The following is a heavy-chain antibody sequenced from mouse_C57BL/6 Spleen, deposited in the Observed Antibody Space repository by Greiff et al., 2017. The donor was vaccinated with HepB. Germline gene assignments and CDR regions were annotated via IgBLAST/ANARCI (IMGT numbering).Heavy chain of an antibody. CDR1: GYTFTDYN. CDR2: INPNNGGT. D-gene: IGHD3-2*02. Sequence: VQLKESGPELVKPGASVKIPCKASGYTFTDYNMDWVKQSHGKSLEWIGDINPNNGGTIYNQKFKGKATLTVDKSSSTAYMELRSLTSEDTAVYYCARGDSSGYGYAMDYWGQGTSVTVSS. J-gene: IGHJ4*01. CDR3: ARGDSSGYGYAMDY. V-gene: IGHV1-18*01.